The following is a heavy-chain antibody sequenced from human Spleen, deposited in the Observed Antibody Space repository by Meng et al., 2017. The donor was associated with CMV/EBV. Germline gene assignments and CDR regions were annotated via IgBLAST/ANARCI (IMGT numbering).Heavy chain of an antibody. D-gene: IGHD6-6*01. CDR3: ARVGISSSEGY. CDR2: ISYSGNT. Sequence: SETLSLTCTVSGDSISSSIYYWGWIRQPPAKGLEWIGSISYSGNTHFNPSLKSRLTILVDTSKNQFSLKLSSVTAADTAMYYCARVGISSSEGYWGQGTLVTVSS. CDR1: GDSISSSIYY. J-gene: IGHJ4*02. V-gene: IGHV4-39*07.